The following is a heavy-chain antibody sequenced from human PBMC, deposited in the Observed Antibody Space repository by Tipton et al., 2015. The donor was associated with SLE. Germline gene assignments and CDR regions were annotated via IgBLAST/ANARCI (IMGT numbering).Heavy chain of an antibody. D-gene: IGHD4-11*01. CDR3: AAAHSTVDY. J-gene: IGHJ4*02. CDR2: IYYSGTT. CDR1: GGSITSGGYY. V-gene: IGHV4-31*02. Sequence: LRLSCTVSGGSITSGGYYWTWIRQHPGKGLEWLGNIYYSGTTYYNPSLKSRITISIDTSMNQFSLNLNSVTAADTALYYCAAAHSTVDYWGQGTLVTVSS.